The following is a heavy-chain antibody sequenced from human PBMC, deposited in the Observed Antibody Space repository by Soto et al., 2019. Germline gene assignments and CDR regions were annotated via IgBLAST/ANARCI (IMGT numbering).Heavy chain of an antibody. J-gene: IGHJ3*02. CDR2: ISGSGGST. Sequence: EVQLLESGGGLVQPGGSLTLSCAASGFTLSNYAMSWVRQPPGKGLEWVSIISGSGGSTYYADSVKGRFTISRDNSKNTLYLQMNSLRAEDTAVYYCAKDLGIYAFDIWGQGTMVTVSS. CDR1: GFTLSNYA. CDR3: AKDLGIYAFDI. V-gene: IGHV3-23*01.